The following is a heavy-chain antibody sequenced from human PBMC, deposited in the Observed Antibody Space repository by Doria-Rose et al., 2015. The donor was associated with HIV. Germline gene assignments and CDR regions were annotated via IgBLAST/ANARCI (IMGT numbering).Heavy chain of an antibody. CDR1: GVSLSSPGMG. Sequence: QVQLVQSGPVLVKPTETLTLTCTVSGVSLSSPGMGVSWIRQPPGQALEWLANIFSDDERTYNKSLKSRLTISRGTSKSQVVLTMTDMDPVDTATYYCARIRSSRWYHKYYFDFWGQGTLVIVSA. CDR2: IFSDDER. J-gene: IGHJ4*02. CDR3: ARIRSSRWYHKYYFDF. D-gene: IGHD6-13*01. V-gene: IGHV2-26*01.